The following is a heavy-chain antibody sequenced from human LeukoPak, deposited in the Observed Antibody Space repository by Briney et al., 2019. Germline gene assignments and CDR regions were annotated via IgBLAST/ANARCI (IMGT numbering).Heavy chain of an antibody. Sequence: PGPSLTPSLAASGSTSSSYAMSWVRHSPGGRPEWLSAISGSGSSTYYADPVKGRFTISRANSKPTPYLQINSLRAEDTAVYYCAKDLRPDGYNRSFDSWGQGTLVTVSS. CDR1: GSTSSSYA. CDR3: AKDLRPDGYNRSFDS. J-gene: IGHJ4*02. CDR2: ISGSGSST. D-gene: IGHD5-24*01. V-gene: IGHV3-23*01.